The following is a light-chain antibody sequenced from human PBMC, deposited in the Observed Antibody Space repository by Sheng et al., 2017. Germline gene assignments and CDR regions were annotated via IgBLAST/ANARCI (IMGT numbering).Light chain of an antibody. J-gene: IGKJ1*01. Sequence: DIQMTQSPSTLSASVGDRVTITCRASQSFSSWLAWYQQKPGKAPRLLIYKASSLESGVPSRFSGSGSGTEFTLTISSLQPDDFATYYCQQYNENSWTFGQGTKVE. CDR3: QQYNENSWT. CDR1: QSFSSW. V-gene: IGKV1-5*03. CDR2: KAS.